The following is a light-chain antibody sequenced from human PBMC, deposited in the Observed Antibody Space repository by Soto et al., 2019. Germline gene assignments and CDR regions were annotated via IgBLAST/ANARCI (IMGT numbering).Light chain of an antibody. CDR3: QQSYGTLLT. J-gene: IGKJ4*01. V-gene: IGKV1-39*01. CDR1: QSISNY. Sequence: DIQMSQSPSSLSASVGDRVTITCRASQSISNYLNWYQQKPGKAPKLLIYTASNLQSGVPSRFSGSGSGTDFTLTINSLRPEDFATYYCQQSYGTLLTFGGGTKVEIK. CDR2: TAS.